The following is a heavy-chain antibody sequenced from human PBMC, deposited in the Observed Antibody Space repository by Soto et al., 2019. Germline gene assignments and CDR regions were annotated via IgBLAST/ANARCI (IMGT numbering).Heavy chain of an antibody. Sequence: QVQLLQSGAEVKKPGASVKVSCKASGYTFTNYGITWVRQAPGQGLEWMGWISAYNGDTHYAQRLQGRVTMTTDTSTSTAYMERRGLRSDDTAVYYCPRVRQLVGYFYHNMDVGGKGTTVTVSS. CDR1: GYTFTNYG. J-gene: IGHJ6*03. V-gene: IGHV1-18*01. D-gene: IGHD6-6*01. CDR2: ISAYNGDT. CDR3: PRVRQLVGYFYHNMDV.